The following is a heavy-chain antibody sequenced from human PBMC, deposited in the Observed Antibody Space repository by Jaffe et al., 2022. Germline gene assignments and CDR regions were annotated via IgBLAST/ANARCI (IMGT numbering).Heavy chain of an antibody. CDR3: TTHSAPTYATTVTTRSY. CDR2: IKSKTDGGTT. J-gene: IGHJ4*02. D-gene: IGHD4-17*01. CDR1: GFTFSNAW. Sequence: EVQLVESGGGLVKPGGSLRLSCAASGFTFSNAWMSWVRQAPGKGLEWVGRIKSKTDGGTTDYAAPVKGRFTISRDDSKNTLYLQMNSLKTEDTAVYYCTTHSAPTYATTVTTRSYWGQGTLVTVSS. V-gene: IGHV3-15*01.